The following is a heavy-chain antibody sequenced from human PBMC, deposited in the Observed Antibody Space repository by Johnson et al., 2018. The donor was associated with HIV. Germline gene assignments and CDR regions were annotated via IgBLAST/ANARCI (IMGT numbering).Heavy chain of an antibody. CDR2: IGTAGDT. CDR3: ARGRNYDVSSGSDAFDI. D-gene: IGHD3-22*01. V-gene: IGHV3-13*01. CDR1: GFTFSSYD. J-gene: IGHJ3*02. Sequence: VQLVESGGGLVQPGGSLRLSCAASGFTFSSYDMHWVRQATGKGLEWVSAIGTAGDTYYPGSVKGRFTISRENAKNSLYLQMNSLRAGDTAGYYCARGRNYDVSSGSDAFDIWGQGTMVTVSS.